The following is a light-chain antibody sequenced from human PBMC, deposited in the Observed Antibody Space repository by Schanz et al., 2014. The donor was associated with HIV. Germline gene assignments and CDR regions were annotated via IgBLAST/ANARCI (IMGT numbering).Light chain of an antibody. J-gene: IGLJ2*01. Sequence: QSVLTQPPSVSAAPGQKVAISCSGGSSNIGDNYVSWYQQFPGTAPKLLIYSSDQRPSGVPDRFSGSGSGTSASLAISGLRSEDEADYYCGSWDDSLNGWVFGGGTKLTVL. CDR1: SSNIGDNY. V-gene: IGLV1-47*02. CDR3: GSWDDSLNGWV. CDR2: SSD.